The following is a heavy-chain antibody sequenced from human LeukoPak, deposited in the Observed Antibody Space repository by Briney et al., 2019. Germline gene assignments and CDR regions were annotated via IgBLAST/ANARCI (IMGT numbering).Heavy chain of an antibody. D-gene: IGHD5-12*01. J-gene: IGHJ3*02. CDR3: ARGSPYSGYDLRAFDI. CDR1: GFSFTDYP. Sequence: GGSLRLSCATSGFSFTDYPMNWVRQAPGKGLEWISNIRTTAEGAKYAYYADSVKGRVTISRDDGKNTLYLHMNSLSAEDTAVYYCARGSPYSGYDLRAFDIWGQGTTVTVSS. V-gene: IGHV3-48*01. CDR2: IRTTAEGAKYA.